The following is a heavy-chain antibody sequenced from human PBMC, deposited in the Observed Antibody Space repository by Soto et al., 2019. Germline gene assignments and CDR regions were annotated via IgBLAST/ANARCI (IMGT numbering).Heavy chain of an antibody. CDR3: AITVENYYYGMDV. J-gene: IGHJ6*02. CDR2: IDPSDSYT. Sequence: GESLKISCKGSGYSFTSYWISWVRQVPGKGLEWMGRIDPSDSYTNYSPSFQGHVTISADKSISTAYLQWSSLKASDTAMYYCAITVENYYYGMDVWGQGTTVTVSS. CDR1: GYSFTSYW. D-gene: IGHD4-4*01. V-gene: IGHV5-10-1*01.